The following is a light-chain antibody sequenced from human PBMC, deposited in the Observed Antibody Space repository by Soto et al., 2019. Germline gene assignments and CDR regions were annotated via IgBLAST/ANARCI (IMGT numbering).Light chain of an antibody. J-gene: IGKJ1*01. CDR1: QSVRSN. Sequence: EIVMMQSPATLSVSPGERATLSCRASQSVRSNLAWYQQKPGQAPRLLIYDASTRATGIPARFSGSGSGTEFTLTISSLQSEDFAFYYCHQYNTWPPWTFGQGTKVEIK. V-gene: IGKV3-15*01. CDR2: DAS. CDR3: HQYNTWPPWT.